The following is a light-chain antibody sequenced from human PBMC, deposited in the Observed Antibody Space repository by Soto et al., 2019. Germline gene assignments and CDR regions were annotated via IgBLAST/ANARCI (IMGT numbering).Light chain of an antibody. J-gene: IGKJ2*01. CDR3: VQATQYPHT. CDR1: QSLVHVDGNTY. V-gene: IGKV2-24*01. CDR2: EVS. Sequence: DIVMTQTPLSSTVTLGQPASISCRSSQSLVHVDGNTYLSWLQQRPGQPPRLLTYEVSQRFSGVPDRFSGSGAGTDFTLKISRVEAEDVGIYYCVQATQYPHTVGQGTKLEI.